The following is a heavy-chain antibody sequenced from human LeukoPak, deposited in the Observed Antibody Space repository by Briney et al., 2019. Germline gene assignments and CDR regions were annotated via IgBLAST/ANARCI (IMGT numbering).Heavy chain of an antibody. CDR2: ISGSGSST. Sequence: PGGSLRLSCAASGFTFSSYAMSWVRQAPGKGLEWVSAISGSGSSTYYADSVRGRFTISRDNSKNTLYLQMNTLRAEDTAVYYCAKDVRGHYYYGSGNLDYWGQGTLVTVSS. D-gene: IGHD3-10*01. CDR3: AKDVRGHYYYGSGNLDY. CDR1: GFTFSSYA. V-gene: IGHV3-23*01. J-gene: IGHJ4*02.